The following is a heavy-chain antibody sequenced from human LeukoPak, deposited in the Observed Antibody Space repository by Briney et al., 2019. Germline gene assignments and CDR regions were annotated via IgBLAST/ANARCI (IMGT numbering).Heavy chain of an antibody. CDR3: ARVTGYTIEDYFDY. CDR1: GGSISSGSYY. D-gene: IGHD3-9*01. J-gene: IGHJ4*02. V-gene: IGHV4-61*02. CDR2: IYTSGST. Sequence: TLSLTCTVSGGSISSGSYYWSWIRQPAGKGLEWIGRIYTSGSTNSNPSLKSRVTISVDTSKNQFSLKLRSVTAADTAVYYCARVTGYTIEDYFDYWGQGTLVTVSS.